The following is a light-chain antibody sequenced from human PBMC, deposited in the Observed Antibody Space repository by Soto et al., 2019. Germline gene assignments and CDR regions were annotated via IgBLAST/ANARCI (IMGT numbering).Light chain of an antibody. CDR3: QQSSNIPWT. CDR2: SAS. CDR1: QHVDRY. J-gene: IGKJ5*01. Sequence: IQMTQSPSSLSASVGDSVTITCRTSQHVDRYLSWYQQIPGRAPKLLIYSASSLVSGVPPRFRGSASGTEFTLSISSLQREDFATYFCQQSSNIPWTFGQGTRLEIK. V-gene: IGKV1-39*01.